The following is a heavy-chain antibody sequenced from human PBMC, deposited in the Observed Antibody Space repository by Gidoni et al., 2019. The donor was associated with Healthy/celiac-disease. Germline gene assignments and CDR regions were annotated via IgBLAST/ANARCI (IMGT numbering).Heavy chain of an antibody. Sequence: VQLQQWGAGLLKPSETLSLTCAVYGGSFSGYYWSWIRQPPGKGLEWIGEINHSGSTNYNPSLKSRVTISVDTSKNQFSLKLSSVTAADTAVYYCASIPELSLRAFDYWGQGTLVTVSS. CDR1: GGSFSGYY. CDR3: ASIPELSLRAFDY. CDR2: INHSGST. V-gene: IGHV4-34*01. J-gene: IGHJ4*02. D-gene: IGHD3-16*02.